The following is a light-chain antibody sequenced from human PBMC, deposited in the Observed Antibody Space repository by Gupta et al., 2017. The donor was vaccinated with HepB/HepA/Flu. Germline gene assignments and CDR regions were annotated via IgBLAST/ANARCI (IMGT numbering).Light chain of an antibody. CDR2: TNI. CDR1: SSNIGRNT. J-gene: IGLJ3*02. CDR3: ASWDDSLNGWV. Sequence: QSVLTQTPSASGTPGQRVIMSCSGSSSNIGRNTVNWYQPLPGTAPTLLIYTNIERPSGVPDRFSGSRSGTSASLAISGLQSEDEADYYCASWDDSLNGWVFGGGTKLTVL. V-gene: IGLV1-44*01.